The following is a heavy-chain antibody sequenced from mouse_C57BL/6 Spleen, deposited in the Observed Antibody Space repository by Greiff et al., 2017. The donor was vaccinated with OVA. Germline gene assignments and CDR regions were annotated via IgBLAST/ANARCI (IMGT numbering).Heavy chain of an antibody. Sequence: EVQLQQSGPELVKPGASVKISCKASGYTFTDYYMNWVKQSHGKSLEWIGDINPNNGGTSYNQKFKGKATLTVDKSSSTAYMELRSLTSEDSAVYYCARKITGDYWGQGTTLTVSS. CDR3: ARKITGDY. J-gene: IGHJ2*01. V-gene: IGHV1-26*01. CDR2: INPNNGGT. D-gene: IGHD4-1*01. CDR1: GYTFTDYY.